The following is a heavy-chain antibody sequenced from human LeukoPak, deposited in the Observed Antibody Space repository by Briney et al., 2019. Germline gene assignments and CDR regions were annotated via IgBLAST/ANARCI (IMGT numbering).Heavy chain of an antibody. Sequence: PSETLSLTCTVSGGSISSYSWSWIRQPPGKGLEWIGYIYYSGSTNYNPSLKSRVTISVDTSKNQFSLKLSSVTAADTAVYYCARDGPYSSSWTGDFDYWGQGTLVTVSS. CDR3: ARDGPYSSSWTGDFDY. CDR1: GGSISSYS. V-gene: IGHV4-59*01. CDR2: IYYSGST. J-gene: IGHJ4*02. D-gene: IGHD6-13*01.